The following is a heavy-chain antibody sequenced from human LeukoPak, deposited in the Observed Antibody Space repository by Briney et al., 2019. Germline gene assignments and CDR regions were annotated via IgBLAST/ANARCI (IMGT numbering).Heavy chain of an antibody. V-gene: IGHV4-34*01. J-gene: IGHJ5*02. Sequence: SETLSLTCAVYGGSFSGYYWSWIRQPPGKGLEWIGEINHSGSTNYNPSLKSRVTISVDTSKNRFSLKLSSVTAADTAVYYCAREKYYDSSGYVNWFDPWGQGTLVTVSS. CDR1: GGSFSGYY. CDR2: INHSGST. D-gene: IGHD3-22*01. CDR3: AREKYYDSSGYVNWFDP.